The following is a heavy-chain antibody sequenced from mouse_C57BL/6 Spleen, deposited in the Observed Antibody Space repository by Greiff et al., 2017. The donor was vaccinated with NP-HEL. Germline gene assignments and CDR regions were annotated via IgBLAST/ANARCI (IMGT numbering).Heavy chain of an antibody. Sequence: LQESGAELARPGASVKMSCKASGYTFTSYTMHWVKQRPGQGLEWIGYINPSSGYTKYNQKFKDKATLTADKSSSTAYMQLSSLTSEDSAVYYCARYYGSSPRYFDVWGTGTTVTVSS. CDR3: ARYYGSSPRYFDV. CDR1: GYTFTSYT. CDR2: INPSSGYT. D-gene: IGHD1-1*01. J-gene: IGHJ1*03. V-gene: IGHV1-4*01.